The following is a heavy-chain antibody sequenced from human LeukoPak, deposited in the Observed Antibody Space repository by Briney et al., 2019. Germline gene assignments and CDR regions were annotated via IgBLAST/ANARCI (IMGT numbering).Heavy chain of an antibody. Sequence: SETLSLTCAVSGGSISSNYWWSWVRQPPGKGLEWIGEISYSGSTNYNPSLKSRVTISVDKSKNHFSLKLSSVTAADTAVYYCARSYGEYYFDYWGQGTLVTVSS. CDR2: ISYSGST. V-gene: IGHV4-4*02. CDR3: ARSYGEYYFDY. CDR1: GGSISSNYW. D-gene: IGHD4-17*01. J-gene: IGHJ4*02.